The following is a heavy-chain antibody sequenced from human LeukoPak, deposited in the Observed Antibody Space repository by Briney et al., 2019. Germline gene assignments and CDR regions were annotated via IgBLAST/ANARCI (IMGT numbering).Heavy chain of an antibody. CDR2: ISAYNGDT. CDR3: ARKSRDDYGGPRGWFDP. V-gene: IGHV1-18*01. J-gene: IGHJ5*02. D-gene: IGHD4-23*01. Sequence: GASVKVSCKASGYTFTSYGINWVRQAPGQGLEWMGWISAYNGDTNYAQKFQGRVTMTRDTSISTAYMELSRLRSDDTAVYYCARKSRDDYGGPRGWFDPWGQGTLVTVSS. CDR1: GYTFTSYG.